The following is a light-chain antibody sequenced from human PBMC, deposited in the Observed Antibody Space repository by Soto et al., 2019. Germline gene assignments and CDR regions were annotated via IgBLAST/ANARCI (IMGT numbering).Light chain of an antibody. CDR1: KSISNW. CDR2: HAS. CDR3: EQNIIST. J-gene: IGKJ3*01. Sequence: IQSTKHPAVVSATLLDMVTISCRESKSISNWLAWYKQYPGTAPRLMIYHASTLESGIQSRLRGSGSATEFTLASCSLKNDAFTTSYNEQNIISTFG. V-gene: IGKV1-5*01.